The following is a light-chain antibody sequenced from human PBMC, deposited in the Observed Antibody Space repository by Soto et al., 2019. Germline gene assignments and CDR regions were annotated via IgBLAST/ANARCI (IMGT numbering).Light chain of an antibody. V-gene: IGLV2-14*01. CDR1: SSDIGAYNY. J-gene: IGLJ1*01. CDR2: EVT. CDR3: SSYTSTSTLYV. Sequence: QSVLAQPASVSGSPGQSITISCIGTSSDIGAYNYVSWYQQHPGKVPKLMIYEVTNRPSGLSNRFSGSKSGNTASLTISGLQAEDEADYFCSSYTSTSTLYVFXTGTKGTVL.